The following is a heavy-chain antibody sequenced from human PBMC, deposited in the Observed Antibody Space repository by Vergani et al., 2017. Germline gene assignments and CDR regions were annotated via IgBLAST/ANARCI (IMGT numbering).Heavy chain of an antibody. CDR1: GYSFTSYW. V-gene: IGHV5-51*01. D-gene: IGHD6-19*01. CDR3: ARHPRQCRGGWYRGYYFDY. J-gene: IGHJ4*02. CDR2: IDPGDSDT. Sequence: EVQLVQSGAEVKKPGESLKISCKGSGYSFTSYWIGWVRQMPGKGLEWMGIIDPGDSDTRYSPSFQGQVTISADKSISTAYLQWSSLKASDTAMYYCARHPRQCRGGWYRGYYFDYWGQGTLVTVSS.